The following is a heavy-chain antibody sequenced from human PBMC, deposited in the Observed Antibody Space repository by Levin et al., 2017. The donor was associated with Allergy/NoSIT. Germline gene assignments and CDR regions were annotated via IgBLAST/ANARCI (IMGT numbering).Heavy chain of an antibody. CDR3: AKRTSGYSYGWGDY. J-gene: IGHJ4*02. V-gene: IGHV3-23*01. CDR2: ISGSGGST. Sequence: SCAASGFTFSSYAMSWVRQAPGKGLEWVSAISGSGGSTYYADSVKGRFTISRDNSKNTLYLQMNSLRAEDTAVYYCAKRTSGYSYGWGDYWGQGTLVTVSS. CDR1: GFTFSSYA. D-gene: IGHD5-18*01.